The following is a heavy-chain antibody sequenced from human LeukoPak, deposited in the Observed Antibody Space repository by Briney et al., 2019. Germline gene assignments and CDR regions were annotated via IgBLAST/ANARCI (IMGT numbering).Heavy chain of an antibody. J-gene: IGHJ4*02. V-gene: IGHV1-18*01. D-gene: IGHD3-10*01. CDR3: ASWDYYGSGSYYSDY. CDR1: GYTFTSYG. Sequence: ASVKVSCKASGYTFTSYGISWVRQAPGQGLEWMGWISAYNGNTNYAQKLQGRVTMTTDTSTSTAYMELRSLRSDDTAVYYCASWDYYGSGSYYSDYWGQGTLVTVSS. CDR2: ISAYNGNT.